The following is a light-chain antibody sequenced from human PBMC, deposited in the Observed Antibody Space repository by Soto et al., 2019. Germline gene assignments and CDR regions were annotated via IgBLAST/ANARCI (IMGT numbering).Light chain of an antibody. Sequence: SVLTQPASVSGSLGQSITISCTGTTRDIAGYNYISWYQQLPGKAPKLMIYQVTIRPSGISNRFSGSKSGNTASLTISGLHAEDEADYSCPSFSSSNSLSVVAPGTKV. V-gene: IGLV2-14*01. CDR2: QVT. CDR1: TRDIAGYNY. J-gene: IGLJ1*01. CDR3: PSFSSSNSLSV.